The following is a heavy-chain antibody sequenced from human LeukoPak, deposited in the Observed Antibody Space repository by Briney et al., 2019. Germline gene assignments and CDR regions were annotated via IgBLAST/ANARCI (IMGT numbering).Heavy chain of an antibody. D-gene: IGHD5-18*01. CDR3: ARGGYSYGYHNWFDP. CDR2: INHSGST. J-gene: IGHJ5*02. V-gene: IGHV4-34*01. CDR1: GGSFSGYY. Sequence: PSETLSLTCAVYGGSFSGYYWSWIRQPPGKGLEWIGEINHSGSTNYNPSLKSRVTISVDTSKNQFSLKLSSVTAADTAVYYCARGGYSYGYHNWFDPWGQGTLVTVSS.